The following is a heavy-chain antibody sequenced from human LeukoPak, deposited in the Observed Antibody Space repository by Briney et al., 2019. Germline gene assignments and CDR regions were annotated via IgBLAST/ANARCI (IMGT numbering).Heavy chain of an antibody. CDR3: ARRELGYCSSTSCYSPFDY. Sequence: SVKVSCKASGYTFTSYGISWVRQAPGQGLEWMGGIIPIFGTANYAQKFQGRVTITTDESTSTAYMELSSLRSEDTAVYYCARRELGYCSSTSCYSPFDYWGQGTLVTVSS. D-gene: IGHD2-2*02. V-gene: IGHV1-69*05. CDR1: GYTFTSYG. CDR2: IIPIFGTA. J-gene: IGHJ4*02.